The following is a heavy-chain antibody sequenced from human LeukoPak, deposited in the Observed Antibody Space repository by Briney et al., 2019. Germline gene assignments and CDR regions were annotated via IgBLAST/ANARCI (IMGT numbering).Heavy chain of an antibody. CDR2: IHKDGGEK. D-gene: IGHD1-14*01. Sequence: GGSLRLSCAASGFNVSSNYMTWVRQAPGKGLEWVATIHKDGGEKWYVDSVKGRVTISRDNVRNSLYLQMNSLRAEDTAVYYCAREEPWGSAYGDVWAKGTTVTVSS. CDR3: AREEPWGSAYGDV. CDR1: GFNVSSNY. V-gene: IGHV3-7*01. J-gene: IGHJ6*03.